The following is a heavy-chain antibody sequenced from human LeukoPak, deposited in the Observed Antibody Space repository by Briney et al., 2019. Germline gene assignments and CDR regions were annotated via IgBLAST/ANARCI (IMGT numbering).Heavy chain of an antibody. CDR3: ARGQRIAAAGTPLSS. J-gene: IGHJ4*02. CDR1: GYTFTGYY. CDR2: INPNSGGT. Sequence: ASVKVSCKAAGYTFTGYYMHWVRQAPGQGLEWMGWINPNSGGTNYAQKFQGRVTMTRDTSISTAYMELSRLRSDDTAAYYCARGQRIAAAGTPLSSWGQGTLVTVSS. D-gene: IGHD6-13*01. V-gene: IGHV1-2*02.